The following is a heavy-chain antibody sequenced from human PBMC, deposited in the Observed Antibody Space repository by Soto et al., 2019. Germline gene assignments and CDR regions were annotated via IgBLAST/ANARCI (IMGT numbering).Heavy chain of an antibody. CDR3: AKSWGATWQESAFDI. CDR1: GFSFSSNS. CDR2: MSATGGST. V-gene: IGHV3-23*01. J-gene: IGHJ3*02. D-gene: IGHD1-26*01. Sequence: EVQLLESGGNLRQPGGSLRLSCAASGFSFSSNSMSWVRHVPGKGLQWVSGMSATGGSTYYADTVKGRFTTSRDNSRKTMYLQMNSLSADDTAVYYCAKSWGATWQESAFDIWGLGTMVTVSA.